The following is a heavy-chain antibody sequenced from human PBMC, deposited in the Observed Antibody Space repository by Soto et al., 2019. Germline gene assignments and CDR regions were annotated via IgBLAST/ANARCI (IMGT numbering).Heavy chain of an antibody. Sequence: PGGSLRLSCTASGFTFGDYAINWVRQVPGKGLEWLGFIRNDIYDETTEYAASVEGRIIISRDDSKSMAYLQMDSLKTEDTGVYYCTRGRDGYNPYYFLYWGQGALFTVSS. D-gene: IGHD5-12*01. CDR1: GFTFGDYA. CDR2: IRNDIYDETT. J-gene: IGHJ4*02. CDR3: TRGRDGYNPYYFLY. V-gene: IGHV3-49*04.